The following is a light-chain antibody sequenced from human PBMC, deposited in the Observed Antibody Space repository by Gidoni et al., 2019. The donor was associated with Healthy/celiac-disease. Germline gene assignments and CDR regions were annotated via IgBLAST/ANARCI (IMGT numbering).Light chain of an antibody. V-gene: IGKV4-1*01. J-gene: IGKJ2*04. CDR1: QSVLYSSNNKNY. Sequence: DIVMTQSPDSLAVSLGERATINCKSSQSVLYSSNNKNYLAWYQQKPGQPPKLLIYWASTRESGVPDRFSGSGSGTDFTLTISSLQAEDVAVYYCQQYYSTLSCSFGQXTKLEIK. CDR3: QQYYSTLSCS. CDR2: WAS.